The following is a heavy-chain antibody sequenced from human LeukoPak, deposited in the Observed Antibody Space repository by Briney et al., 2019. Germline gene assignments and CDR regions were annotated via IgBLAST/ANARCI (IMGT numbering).Heavy chain of an antibody. CDR2: TYSGGST. D-gene: IGHD3-3*01. Sequence: TGGSPRLSCAASGFSVTTSYMSWVRQAPGKGLEWVSVTYSGGSTSHADSVKGRFTVSRDDSKNMVYLQMNSMRHDDTAVYYCARTYYDYRVGTNYFDYWGQGTLVTVSS. CDR3: ARTYYDYRVGTNYFDY. J-gene: IGHJ4*02. CDR1: GFSVTTSY. V-gene: IGHV3-66*01.